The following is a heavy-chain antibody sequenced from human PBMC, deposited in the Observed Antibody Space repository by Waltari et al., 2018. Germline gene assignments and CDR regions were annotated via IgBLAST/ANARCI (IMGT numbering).Heavy chain of an antibody. J-gene: IGHJ2*01. V-gene: IGHV3-23*04. CDR3: AKDLGGFSGSHWYFDL. Sequence: EVQLVESGGGSVQPGGSLRLSCAASGFTFRSYAMSWVRQAPGGWLVRVSSIRGRDCRTNYADSAKCRFTISRDNVKNTLFLQMNSLRADDAAVYYCAKDLGGFSGSHWYFDLWGRGTLVTVSS. CDR1: GFTFRSYA. D-gene: IGHD5-12*01. CDR2: IRGRDCRT.